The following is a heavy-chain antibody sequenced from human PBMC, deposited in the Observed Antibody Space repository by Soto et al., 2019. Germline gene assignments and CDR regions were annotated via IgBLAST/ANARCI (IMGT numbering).Heavy chain of an antibody. Sequence: TLSLTCPVSGGSISSCGYYWSWIRQHPGKGLEWIGYIYYSGSTYYNPSLKSRVTISVDTSKNQFSLKLSSVTAADTAVYYCARDDYGGNYHYWGQGTLVTVSS. V-gene: IGHV4-31*03. CDR3: ARDDYGGNYHY. J-gene: IGHJ4*02. D-gene: IGHD4-17*01. CDR2: IYYSGST. CDR1: GGSISSCGYY.